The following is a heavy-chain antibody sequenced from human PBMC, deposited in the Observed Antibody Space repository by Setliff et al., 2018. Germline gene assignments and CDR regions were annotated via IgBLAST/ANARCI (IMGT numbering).Heavy chain of an antibody. CDR2: SIPISGTT. J-gene: IGHJ4*02. Sequence: SVKVSCKTSGGTFNSYGIDWVRQAPGQGLEWMGRSIPISGTTKYAQKFQDRVTITADKSTSTAYMELSSLRFEDTAVYYCARAQSWSGGPYYFDNWGQGTLVTVSS. D-gene: IGHD3-3*01. CDR1: GGTFNSYG. CDR3: ARAQSWSGGPYYFDN. V-gene: IGHV1-69*06.